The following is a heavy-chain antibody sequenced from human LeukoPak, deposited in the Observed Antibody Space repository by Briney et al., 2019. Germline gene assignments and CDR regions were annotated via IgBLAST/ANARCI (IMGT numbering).Heavy chain of an antibody. CDR3: ARTRKTAVAGNNRFDP. D-gene: IGHD6-19*01. J-gene: IGHJ5*02. Sequence: SETLSLTCTVSGGSISSYYWSWIRQPAGKGLEWIGRVYTSGSTNYNPSLKSRVTMSVDTSKNQFSLKLSSVTAADTAVYYCARTRKTAVAGNNRFDPWGQGTLVTVSS. V-gene: IGHV4-4*07. CDR1: GGSISSYY. CDR2: VYTSGST.